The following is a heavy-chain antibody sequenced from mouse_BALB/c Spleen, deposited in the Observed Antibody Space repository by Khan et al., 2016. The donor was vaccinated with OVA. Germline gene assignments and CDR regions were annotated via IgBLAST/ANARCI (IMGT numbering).Heavy chain of an antibody. CDR3: TEGLFFYYFDY. CDR2: ISSGGFT. J-gene: IGHJ2*01. V-gene: IGHV5-6-5*01. D-gene: IGHD6-1*01. CDR1: GFTFSSYA. Sequence: EVQLVESGGGLVKPGGSLKLSCAASGFTFSSYAMSWVRQTPETRLEWVASISSGGFTYYPDSTKGRFTISRDNARNILYLQMSSLRSEDTAMYYCTEGLFFYYFDYWGQGTTLTVSS.